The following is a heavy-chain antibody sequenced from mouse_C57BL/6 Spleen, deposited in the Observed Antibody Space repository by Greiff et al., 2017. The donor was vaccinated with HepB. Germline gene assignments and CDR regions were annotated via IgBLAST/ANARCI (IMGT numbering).Heavy chain of an antibody. CDR2: IYPGSGGT. CDR3: ARFGLRLVGHFGY. J-gene: IGHJ2*01. D-gene: IGHD1-2*01. CDR1: GYTFTGYW. V-gene: IGHV1-9*01. Sequence: VQLQQSGAELVKPGASVKISCKAPGYTFTGYWIKWVKQRPEHSLEWIGEIYPGSGGTNYNEKFKGKATLTAYTYSNTAYMQLSSLTTEDSAIYYCARFGLRLVGHFGYLGPSTTLTVSS.